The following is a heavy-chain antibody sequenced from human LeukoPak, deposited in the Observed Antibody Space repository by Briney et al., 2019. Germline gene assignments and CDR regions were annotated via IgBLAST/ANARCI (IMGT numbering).Heavy chain of an antibody. D-gene: IGHD3-22*01. Sequence: GGSLRLSCAASGFTFSSYSMNLVRQAPGKGLEWVSSISSSSSYIYYADSVKGRFTISRDNAKNSLYLQMNSLRAEDTAVYYCARDSYYYDSSGTNWFDPWGQGTLVTVSS. V-gene: IGHV3-21*01. CDR2: ISSSSSYI. CDR3: ARDSYYYDSSGTNWFDP. CDR1: GFTFSSYS. J-gene: IGHJ5*02.